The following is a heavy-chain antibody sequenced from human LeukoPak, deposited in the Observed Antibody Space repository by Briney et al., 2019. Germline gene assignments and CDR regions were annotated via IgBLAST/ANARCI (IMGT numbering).Heavy chain of an antibody. CDR2: IRYDGSNK. J-gene: IGHJ4*02. CDR1: GFTFSSYG. V-gene: IGHV3-30*02. Sequence: PGGSLRLSCAASGFTFSSYGMHWVRQAPGKGLEWVAFIRYDGSNKYYADSVKGRFTISRDNAKNSLYLQMNNLRAEDTAVYYCARGGELLRPADYWGQGTLVTVSS. D-gene: IGHD1-26*01. CDR3: ARGGELLRPADY.